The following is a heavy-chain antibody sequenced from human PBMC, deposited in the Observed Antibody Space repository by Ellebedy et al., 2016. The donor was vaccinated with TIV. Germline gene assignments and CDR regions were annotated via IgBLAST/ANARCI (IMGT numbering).Heavy chain of an antibody. CDR2: ISSSGNYI. D-gene: IGHD3-22*01. Sequence: GGSLRLSXAASGFTFSSYSMNWVRQAPGKGLEWVSSISSSGNYIFYADSVEGRFTISRDNAKKSMYLQMNSLRAEDTAVYYCARANRADYYGSSGDYYYYGMDVWGQGTTVTVSS. V-gene: IGHV3-21*01. J-gene: IGHJ6*02. CDR3: ARANRADYYGSSGDYYYYGMDV. CDR1: GFTFSSYS.